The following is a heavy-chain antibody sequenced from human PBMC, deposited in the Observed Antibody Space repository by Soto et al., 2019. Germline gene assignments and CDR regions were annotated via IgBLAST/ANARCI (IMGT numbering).Heavy chain of an antibody. Sequence: QVQLVESGGGVVQPGRSLRLSCAASGFTFSSYGMHWVRQAPGKGLEWVALISYDGSDKYYADSVKGRFTISRDNSENTLYLQMNSLRVEDTAVYYCGAGQYFSDYWGQGPLVTVSS. J-gene: IGHJ4*02. CDR3: GAGQYFSDY. D-gene: IGHD6-13*01. CDR1: GFTFSSYG. CDR2: ISYDGSDK. V-gene: IGHV3-30*03.